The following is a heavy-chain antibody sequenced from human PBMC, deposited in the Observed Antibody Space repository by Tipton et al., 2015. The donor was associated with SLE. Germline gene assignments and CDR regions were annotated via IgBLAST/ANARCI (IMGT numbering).Heavy chain of an antibody. CDR3: GRVGNWYADDY. V-gene: IGHV4-34*01. J-gene: IGHJ4*02. CDR2: LDRSGNI. CDR1: GGSFSDYY. Sequence: LRLSCVVYGGSFSDYYWSWIRQNPGKGLEWIGELDRSGNINYNPSLKSRLTISIDTAKNQFSLNLTSVTVADTAVYYCGRVGNWYADDYWGQGILVTVSS. D-gene: IGHD1-1*01.